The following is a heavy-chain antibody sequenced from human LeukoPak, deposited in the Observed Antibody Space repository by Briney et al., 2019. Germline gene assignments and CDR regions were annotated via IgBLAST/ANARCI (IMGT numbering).Heavy chain of an antibody. CDR2: ISPSGKYM. CDR3: VRDETGGEVYKY. V-gene: IGHV3-21*06. Sequence: TGGSLRLSCLTSGFKFSSYSMNWVRQAPGKGLEWVSSISPSGKYMHFADSVKGRFTVSRDNAHSTLYLQMSSLQVQDTALYYCVRDETGGEVYKYWGQGTLITVSS. D-gene: IGHD2-21*01. J-gene: IGHJ4*02. CDR1: GFKFSSYS.